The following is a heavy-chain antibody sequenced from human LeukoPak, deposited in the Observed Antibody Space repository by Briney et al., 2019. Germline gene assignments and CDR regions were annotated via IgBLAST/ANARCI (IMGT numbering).Heavy chain of an antibody. CDR2: IRSKAYGETA. Sequence: GGSLRLSCTASGFTFGDYAMSWIRQAPGKGLEWVGFIRSKAYGETADYAASVKGRFTISRDDSKAIAYLQVNSLKTEDTAVYHCTRDRGAYNLYDYWGQGTLVTVSS. CDR1: GFTFGDYA. J-gene: IGHJ4*02. CDR3: TRDRGAYNLYDY. V-gene: IGHV3-49*03. D-gene: IGHD1-1*01.